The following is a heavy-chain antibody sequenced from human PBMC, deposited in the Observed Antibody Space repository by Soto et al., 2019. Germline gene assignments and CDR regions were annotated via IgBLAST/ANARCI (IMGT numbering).Heavy chain of an antibody. CDR2: IYSGGST. V-gene: IGHV3-53*01. CDR3: ARESQYYDSSGHIGIYGMDV. J-gene: IGHJ6*02. CDR1: EFTVSSNY. Sequence: GGSLRVSCAASEFTVSSNYMSWVRQAPGKGLEWVSVIYSGGSTYYADSVKGRFTISRDNSKNTLYLQMNSLRAEDTAVYYCARESQYYDSSGHIGIYGMDVWGQGTTVTVSS. D-gene: IGHD3-22*01.